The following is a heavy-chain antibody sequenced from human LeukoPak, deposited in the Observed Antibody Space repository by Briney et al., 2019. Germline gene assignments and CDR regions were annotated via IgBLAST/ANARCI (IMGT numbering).Heavy chain of an antibody. CDR1: GFTFSSYG. CDR2: MSYDGSNK. V-gene: IGHV3-30*18. CDR3: AKVTTLYYDYGMDV. J-gene: IGHJ6*01. Sequence: GGSLRLSCAASGFTFSSYGMHWVRQAPGKGLEWVAVMSYDGSNKYYADSVKGRFTISRDNSKNTLCLQMNSLRAEDTAVYYCAKVTTLYYDYGMDVWGEGTTVT. D-gene: IGHD4-11*01.